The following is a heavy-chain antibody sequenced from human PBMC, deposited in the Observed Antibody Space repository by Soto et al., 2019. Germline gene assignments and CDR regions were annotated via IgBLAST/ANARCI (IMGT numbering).Heavy chain of an antibody. D-gene: IGHD3-10*01. V-gene: IGHV3-13*01. J-gene: IGHJ4*02. CDR3: ARGYPGDRGAYYFDY. CDR1: GFTFSSYD. CDR2: IGTAGDT. Sequence: GGSLRLSCAASGFTFSSYDMHWVRQATGKGLEWVSAIGTAGDTYYPGSVKGRFTISRENAKNSLYLQMNSLRAGDTAVYYCARGYPGDRGAYYFDYWGQGTLVTVSS.